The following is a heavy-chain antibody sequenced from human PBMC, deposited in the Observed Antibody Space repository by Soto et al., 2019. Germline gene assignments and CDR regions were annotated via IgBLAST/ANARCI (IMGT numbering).Heavy chain of an antibody. Sequence: SGPTLVNPTQTLTLTCTFSGFSLSSSGVGVGWVRQPPGKALEWLIFIYWDDDKRYSPSLKSRLSITKDTSKNQVVLTLTNMDPVDTGTYYCAHTEVVGATFSYWGQGTLVTVSS. CDR3: AHTEVVGATFSY. V-gene: IGHV2-5*02. CDR2: IYWDDDK. CDR1: GFSLSSSGVG. J-gene: IGHJ4*02. D-gene: IGHD1-26*01.